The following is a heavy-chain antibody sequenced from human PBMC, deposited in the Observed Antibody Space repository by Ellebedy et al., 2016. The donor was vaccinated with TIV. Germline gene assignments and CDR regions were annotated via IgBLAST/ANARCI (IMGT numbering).Heavy chain of an antibody. CDR1: GYTFTSYY. CDR2: INPGDGST. V-gene: IGHV1-46*04. Sequence: AASVKVSCKVSGYTFTSYYMHWVRQAPGQGLEWMAIINPGDGSTSYAQKLQGRVTMTRDTSTSTVYMELSSLRSEDTAVYYCAKAFGQNDAFDIWGQGTVVTVSS. D-gene: IGHD3-16*01. CDR3: AKAFGQNDAFDI. J-gene: IGHJ3*02.